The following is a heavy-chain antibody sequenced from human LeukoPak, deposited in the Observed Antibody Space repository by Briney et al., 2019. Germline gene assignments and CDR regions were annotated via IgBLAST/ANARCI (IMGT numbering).Heavy chain of an antibody. CDR3: AKDSGLGYSSSWLLY. J-gene: IGHJ4*02. CDR1: GFTFSSYA. D-gene: IGHD6-13*01. CDR2: ISGSGGST. Sequence: GGSLRLSCAASGFTFSSYAMSWVRRAPGKGLEWVSAISGSGGSTYYADSVKGRFTISRDNSKNTLYLQMNSLRPEDTAVYYCAKDSGLGYSSSWLLYWGQGTLVTVSS. V-gene: IGHV3-23*01.